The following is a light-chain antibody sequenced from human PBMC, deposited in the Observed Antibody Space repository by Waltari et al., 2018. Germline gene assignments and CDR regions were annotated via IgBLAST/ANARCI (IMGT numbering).Light chain of an antibody. V-gene: IGKV2-28*01. Sequence: DIMVTQSPLSLPVTPGEPASISCRSSQSLLHSNGNTYLEWYLQKPGQSPQLLIYLSYIRAPGVPDRFSGSGSGTDFTLKISRVEAEYVGVYYCMQTLEAPLTFGGGTKVEIK. CDR3: MQTLEAPLT. J-gene: IGKJ4*01. CDR1: QSLLHSNGNTY. CDR2: LSY.